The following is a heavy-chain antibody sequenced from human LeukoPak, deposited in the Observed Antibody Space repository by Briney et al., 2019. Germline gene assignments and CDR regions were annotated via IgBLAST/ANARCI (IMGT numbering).Heavy chain of an antibody. CDR1: GGSFSGYY. V-gene: IGHV4-34*01. D-gene: IGHD3-22*01. CDR3: ARGQKYYYDSSGYGPNDY. Sequence: ASETLSLTCAVYGGSFSGYYWSWIRQPPGKGLEWIGENNHSGSTKYNPSLKSRVTISIDTSKNQFSLKVSSVTAADTAVYYCARGQKYYYDSSGYGPNDYWGQGTLVTVSS. CDR2: NNHSGST. J-gene: IGHJ4*02.